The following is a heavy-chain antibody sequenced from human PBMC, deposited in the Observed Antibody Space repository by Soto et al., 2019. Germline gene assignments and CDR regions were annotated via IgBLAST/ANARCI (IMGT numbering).Heavy chain of an antibody. Sequence: GGSLRLSCAASGFTFSSYGMHWVRQAPGKGLEWVAVIWYDGSNKYYADSVKGRFTISRDNSKNTLYLQMNSLRAEDTAVYYCAREGPAFYDILTGPFDYWGQGTLVTVSS. CDR2: IWYDGSNK. CDR3: AREGPAFYDILTGPFDY. D-gene: IGHD3-9*01. CDR1: GFTFSSYG. J-gene: IGHJ4*02. V-gene: IGHV3-33*01.